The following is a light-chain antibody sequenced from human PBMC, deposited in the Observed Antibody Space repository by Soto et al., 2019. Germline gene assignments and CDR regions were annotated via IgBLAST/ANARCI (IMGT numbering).Light chain of an antibody. CDR1: QSVSSA. CDR2: GAS. J-gene: IGKJ1*01. CDR3: QQYDSYPRT. V-gene: IGKV3-20*01. Sequence: ETVMTQSPATLPVSPGERATLSCRASQSVSSALAWYQQIPGLTPRILIYGASSRATGIPDRFSGSGSGTDFTLPLSRLEPEDFEVYYCQQYDSYPRTFGQGTKVDI.